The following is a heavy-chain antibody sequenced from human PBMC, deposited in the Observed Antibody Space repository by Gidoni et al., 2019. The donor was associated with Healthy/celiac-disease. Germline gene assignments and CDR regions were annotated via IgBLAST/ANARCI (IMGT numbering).Heavy chain of an antibody. Sequence: QLQLQESGPGLVKPSETLSLTCTVSGGSISSSSYYWGWIRQPPGKGLEWLGSIYYSGSTYYNPSLKSRVTISVDTSKNQFSLKLSSVTAADTAVYYCARHSGKAVAGTFGYFDLWGRGTLVTVSS. CDR2: IYYSGST. D-gene: IGHD6-19*01. V-gene: IGHV4-39*01. J-gene: IGHJ2*01. CDR1: GGSISSSSYY. CDR3: ARHSGKAVAGTFGYFDL.